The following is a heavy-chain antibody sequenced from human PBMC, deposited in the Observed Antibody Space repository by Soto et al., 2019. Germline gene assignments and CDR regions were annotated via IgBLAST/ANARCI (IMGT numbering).Heavy chain of an antibody. CDR3: ARDVSVGIVATAPRSGDY. J-gene: IGHJ4*02. V-gene: IGHV1-69*01. CDR2: IIPVFGTA. Sequence: QVQLVQSGAEVKKPGSSVKVSCKASGGTFSSYAISWVRQAPGQGLEWMGGIIPVFGTANYAQKFQGRVTITADESTSTAYMELSSLRSEDTAVYYCARDVSVGIVATAPRSGDYWGQGTLVTVSS. CDR1: GGTFSSYA. D-gene: IGHD5-12*01.